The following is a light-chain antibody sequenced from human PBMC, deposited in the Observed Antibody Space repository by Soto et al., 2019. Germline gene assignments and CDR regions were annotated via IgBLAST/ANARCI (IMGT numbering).Light chain of an antibody. CDR2: EVV. V-gene: IGLV2-8*01. J-gene: IGLJ1*01. Sequence: QSALTQPPSASGSPGQSVTISCTGTKNDIGVYDFVSWYQHHRGKAPRLIIYEVVQRPSGVPDRFSGSKSGNTASLTVSGLQAADEADYFCKSYAGSNTYVFGSGTKLTVL. CDR1: KNDIGVYDF. CDR3: KSYAGSNTYV.